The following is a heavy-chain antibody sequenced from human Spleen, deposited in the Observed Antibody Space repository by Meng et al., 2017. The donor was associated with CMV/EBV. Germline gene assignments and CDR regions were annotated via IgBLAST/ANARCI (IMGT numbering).Heavy chain of an antibody. D-gene: IGHD2-2*01. CDR1: GYIFSGYY. J-gene: IGHJ6*02. CDR2: INPNSGGT. Sequence: ASVKVSCKTSGYIFSGYYIQWVRQAPGQGLEWVGWINPNSGGTNYAQKFQGRVTITADKSTSTAYMELSSLRSEDTAVYYCAREMVVVPRGGGMDVWGQGTTVTVSS. V-gene: IGHV1-2*02. CDR3: AREMVVVPRGGGMDV.